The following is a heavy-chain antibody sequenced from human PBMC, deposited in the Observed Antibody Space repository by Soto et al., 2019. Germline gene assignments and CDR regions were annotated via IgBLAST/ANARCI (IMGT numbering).Heavy chain of an antibody. V-gene: IGHV3-48*03. CDR2: ISSSGNTI. CDR1: GFTFISYE. J-gene: IGHJ4*02. D-gene: IGHD6-6*01. Sequence: GGSLRLSCAASGFTFISYEMNWVRQAPGKGLEWVSYISSSGNTIYYAESVKGRFTISRDNAKNSLYLQMNSLRVEDTAVYYCARDYISSSGHFDYWGQGTLVTVSS. CDR3: ARDYISSSGHFDY.